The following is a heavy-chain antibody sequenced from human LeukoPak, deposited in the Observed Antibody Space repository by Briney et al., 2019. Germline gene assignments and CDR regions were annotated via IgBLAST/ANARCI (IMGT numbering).Heavy chain of an antibody. Sequence: GGSLRLSCAASGFTFSASAMNWVRQAPGKGVEWVSAISGSGGSTYYADSVKGRFTISRDNSRNTLCLQMNSLRAEDTAIYYCAKEQPGDFDYWGQGTLVTVSS. J-gene: IGHJ4*02. V-gene: IGHV3-23*01. D-gene: IGHD6-13*01. CDR3: AKEQPGDFDY. CDR2: ISGSGGST. CDR1: GFTFSASA.